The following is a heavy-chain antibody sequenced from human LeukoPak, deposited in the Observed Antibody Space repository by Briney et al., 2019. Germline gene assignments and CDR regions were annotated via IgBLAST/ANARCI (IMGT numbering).Heavy chain of an antibody. D-gene: IGHD3-22*01. CDR2: ISSSSSSYI. CDR1: GFTFSSYS. CDR3: ARARGDHYYDSSGYPD. V-gene: IGHV3-21*01. Sequence: GGSLTLSCAASGFTFSSYSMNWVRQAPGKGLEWVSSISSSSSSYIYYADSVKGRFTISRDNAKYSLYLQMNSLRAEDTAVYYRARARGDHYYDSSGYPDWGQGTMVTVSS. J-gene: IGHJ3*01.